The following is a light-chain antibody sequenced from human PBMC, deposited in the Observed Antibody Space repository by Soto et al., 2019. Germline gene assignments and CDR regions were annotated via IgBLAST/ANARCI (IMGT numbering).Light chain of an antibody. V-gene: IGLV1-40*01. CDR1: SSNIGAGYD. CDR3: QSYDSSLSGFV. Sequence: QSVLTQPPSVSGAPGQRVTISCTGSSSNIGAGYDVHWYQQPPGTAPKLLIYDNSNRPSGVPDRFSGSKSGTSASLAITGLQAEHEADYYCQSYDSSLSGFVFGTGTKVTVL. CDR2: DNS. J-gene: IGLJ1*01.